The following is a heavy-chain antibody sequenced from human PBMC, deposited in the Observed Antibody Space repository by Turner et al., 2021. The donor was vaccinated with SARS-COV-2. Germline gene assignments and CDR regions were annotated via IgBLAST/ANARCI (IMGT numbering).Heavy chain of an antibody. V-gene: IGHV1-2*02. D-gene: IGHD2-2*02. J-gene: IGHJ4*02. CDR1: GYTFTGYY. CDR3: ARSIVVVPAAISY. CDR2: INPNSGGT. Sequence: QVQLVQSGAEVKKPGASVKVPCKASGYTFTGYYMHWVRRAPGQGLEWMGWINPNSGGTNYAQKFQGRVTMTRDMSISTAYMELSRLRSDDTAVYYCARSIVVVPAAISYWGQGTLVTVSS.